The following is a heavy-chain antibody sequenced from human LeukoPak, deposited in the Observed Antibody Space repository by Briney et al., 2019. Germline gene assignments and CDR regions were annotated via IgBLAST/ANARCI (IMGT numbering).Heavy chain of an antibody. J-gene: IGHJ6*03. V-gene: IGHV1-18*01. CDR2: ISAYNGNT. D-gene: IGHD4-17*01. CDR3: ARSNYGDYAHYYMDV. CDR1: GYTFTSYG. Sequence: GASVKVSCKASGYTFTSYGISWVRQAPGQGLEWMGWISAYNGNTNYAQKLQGRVTMTTDTSTNTAYMELRSLRSDDTAVYYCARSNYGDYAHYYMDVWGKGTTVTVSS.